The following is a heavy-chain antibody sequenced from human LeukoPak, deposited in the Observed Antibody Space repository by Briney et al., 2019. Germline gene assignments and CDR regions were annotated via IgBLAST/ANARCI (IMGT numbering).Heavy chain of an antibody. V-gene: IGHV1-46*01. J-gene: IGHJ4*02. CDR3: AREEAVATHGRGCFDY. CDR1: GYTLTTYY. CDR2: INPSGGST. D-gene: IGHD2-8*01. Sequence: ASVKVSCKASGYTLTTYYMHWVRQAPGQGLEWMGIINPSGGSTNYAQKFQGRVTITADESTSTAYMELSSLTSEDTAVYYCAREEAVATHGRGCFDYWGQGTLVTVSS.